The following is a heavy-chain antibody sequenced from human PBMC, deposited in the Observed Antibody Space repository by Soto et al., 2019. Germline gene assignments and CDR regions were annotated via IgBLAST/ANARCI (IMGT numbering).Heavy chain of an antibody. D-gene: IGHD1-26*01. J-gene: IGHJ4*02. CDR3: ASSTVRANWYFDY. CDR1: GGSISSSSYY. CDR2: IYYSGST. V-gene: IGHV4-39*01. Sequence: SETLSLTCTVSGGSISSSSYYWGWIRQPPGKGLEYIGSIYYSGSTYYNPSLKSRVTISVDTSKNQFSLKLSSVTAADTAVYYCASSTVRANWYFDYWGQGTLVNVSS.